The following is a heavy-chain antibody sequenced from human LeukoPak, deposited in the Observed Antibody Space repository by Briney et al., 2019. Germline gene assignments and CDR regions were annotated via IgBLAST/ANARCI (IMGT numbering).Heavy chain of an antibody. CDR1: GSSFTSYW. J-gene: IGHJ4*02. CDR2: IYPGDSDT. D-gene: IGHD5-24*01. Sequence: GESLKIPCKGSGSSFTSYWIGWVRQMPGKGLEWMGIIYPGDSDTRYSPSFEGQVTMSADKSISTAYLQWSSLKASDTAMYYRARRFVTEMAYYFDYWGQGTLVTVSS. V-gene: IGHV5-51*01. CDR3: ARRFVTEMAYYFDY.